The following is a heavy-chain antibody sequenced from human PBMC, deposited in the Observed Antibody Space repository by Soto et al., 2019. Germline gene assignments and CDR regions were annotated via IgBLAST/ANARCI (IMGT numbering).Heavy chain of an antibody. CDR2: ISGSGTTI. V-gene: IGHV3-48*01. Sequence: EVHLVESGGGLVQPGGSLRLSCAASGFIFSSYAINWVRQAPGNGLEWVSYISGSGTTIYYADSVKGRFTISRDYAKSSLYLQMNSLRAEDTAMYYCASFSRMADGYYWGQGTLVTVSS. CDR3: ASFSRMADGYY. CDR1: GFIFSSYA. D-gene: IGHD3-22*01. J-gene: IGHJ4*02.